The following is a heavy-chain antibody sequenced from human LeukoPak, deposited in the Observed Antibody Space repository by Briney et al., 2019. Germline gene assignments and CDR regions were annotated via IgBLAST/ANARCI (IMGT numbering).Heavy chain of an antibody. CDR2: IIPIFGTA. Sequence: GASVKVSCKASGGTFSSYAISWVRQAPGQGLEWMGEIIPIFGTANYAQKFQGRVTITTDGSTSTAYMELSSLRSEDTAVYYCARTFHCSSTSCYLNWFDPWGQGTLVTVSS. J-gene: IGHJ5*02. D-gene: IGHD2-2*01. CDR3: ARTFHCSSTSCYLNWFDP. V-gene: IGHV1-69*05. CDR1: GGTFSSYA.